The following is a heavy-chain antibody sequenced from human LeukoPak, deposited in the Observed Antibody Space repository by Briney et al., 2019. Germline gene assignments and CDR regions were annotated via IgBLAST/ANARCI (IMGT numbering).Heavy chain of an antibody. Sequence: GGSLRLSCAASGFTFDDYAMHWVRQAPGKGLEWVSGISWNGGTIGYADSVKGRFTISRDNAKNSLYLQMNSLRVEDTALYYCAKDENVWFGELDYWGQGILVTVSS. D-gene: IGHD3-10*01. CDR2: ISWNGGTI. CDR1: GFTFDDYA. J-gene: IGHJ4*02. V-gene: IGHV3-9*01. CDR3: AKDENVWFGELDY.